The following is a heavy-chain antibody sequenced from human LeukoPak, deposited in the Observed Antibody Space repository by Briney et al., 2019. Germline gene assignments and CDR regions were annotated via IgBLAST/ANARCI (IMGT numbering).Heavy chain of an antibody. V-gene: IGHV3-23*01. Sequence: GGSLLLSGTSSGFTFSSYAMNWVRQAPGKGLEGVSHISGSGISTYFADSVKGRFTISRDNSNNTLYLQMNNLRAEDTAIYYCAKDRAPAAGEDYFDYWGQGTLVTVSS. CDR3: AKDRAPAAGEDYFDY. J-gene: IGHJ4*02. D-gene: IGHD6-13*01. CDR1: GFTFSSYA. CDR2: ISGSGIST.